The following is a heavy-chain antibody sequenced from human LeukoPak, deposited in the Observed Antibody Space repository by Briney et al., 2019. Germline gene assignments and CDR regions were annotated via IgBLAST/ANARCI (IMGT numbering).Heavy chain of an antibody. J-gene: IGHJ4*02. CDR3: AGSRDSRGSYAFDY. CDR1: GGSISSSNYY. CDR2: LYSSGST. D-gene: IGHD1-26*01. Sequence: PSETLSLTCTVSGGSISSSNYYWGWFRQPPGKGLEWFGSLYSSGSTYYNPSLKSRVTISVDTSKNQFSLKLTSVTAADTALYYCAGSRDSRGSYAFDYWGQGALVTVSS. V-gene: IGHV4-39*01.